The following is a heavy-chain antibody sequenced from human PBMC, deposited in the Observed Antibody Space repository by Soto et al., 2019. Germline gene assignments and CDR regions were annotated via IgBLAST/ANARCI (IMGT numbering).Heavy chain of an antibody. V-gene: IGHV3-43*02. Sequence: GGSLRLSCAASGFTFDDYAMHWVRQAPGKGLEWVSLISGDGGSTYYADSVKGRFTISRDNSKNSLYLQMNSLRTEDTALYYCAKDLSGYPYYYGMDVWGQGTTVTVSS. D-gene: IGHD3-3*01. CDR3: AKDLSGYPYYYGMDV. CDR2: ISGDGGST. J-gene: IGHJ6*02. CDR1: GFTFDDYA.